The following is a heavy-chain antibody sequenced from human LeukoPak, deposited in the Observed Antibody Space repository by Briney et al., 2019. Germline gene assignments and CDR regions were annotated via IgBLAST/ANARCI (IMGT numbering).Heavy chain of an antibody. Sequence: PGGSLRLSCAASGFTFSSYAMSWVRQAPGKGLEWVSAISGSGGSTYYADSVKGRFTISRDNSKNTLYLQMNSLRAEDTAVYYCAKAVGFGELLGAKPPSYFDYWGQGTLVTVSS. CDR3: AKAVGFGELLGAKPPSYFDY. CDR2: ISGSGGST. CDR1: GFTFSSYA. V-gene: IGHV3-23*01. J-gene: IGHJ4*02. D-gene: IGHD3-10*01.